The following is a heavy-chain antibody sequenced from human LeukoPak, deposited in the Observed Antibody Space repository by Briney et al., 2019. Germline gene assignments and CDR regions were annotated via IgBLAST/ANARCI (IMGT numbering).Heavy chain of an antibody. V-gene: IGHV3-23*01. CDR1: GFTFSSYA. CDR3: AKANSSGYYYVYYYYMDV. J-gene: IGHJ6*03. D-gene: IGHD3-22*01. Sequence: GGSLRLSCAASGFTFSSYAMSWVRQAPGKGLEWVSAISHSGGSTYYADSVKGRFTISRDNSKNTLYLQMNSLRAEDTAVYYCAKANSSGYYYVYYYYMDVWGKGTTVTISS. CDR2: ISHSGGST.